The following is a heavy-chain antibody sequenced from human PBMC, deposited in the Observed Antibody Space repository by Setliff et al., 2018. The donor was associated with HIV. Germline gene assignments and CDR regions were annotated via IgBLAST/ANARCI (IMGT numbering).Heavy chain of an antibody. Sequence: TLSLTCTVSGGSISSSSYYWGWIRQPPGKGLEWIGSIYYSGSTYYNPSLKSRVTISVDTSKNQFSLKLSSVTAADTAVYYCATVLMVYAIGGRYFQHWGQGTLVTVSS. V-gene: IGHV4-39*01. CDR2: IYYSGST. CDR3: ATVLMVYAIGGRYFQH. CDR1: GGSISSSSYY. D-gene: IGHD2-8*01. J-gene: IGHJ1*01.